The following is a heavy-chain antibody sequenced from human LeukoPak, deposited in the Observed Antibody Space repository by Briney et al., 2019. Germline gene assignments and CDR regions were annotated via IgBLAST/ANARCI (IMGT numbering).Heavy chain of an antibody. Sequence: GGSLRLSCAASGFTFSSYEMNWVRQAPGKGLEWVSYISSSGNTIYYADSVKGRFTISRDNAKNSLYLQMNSLRAEDTAVYYCASENSSSWYPFDYWGQGTLVTVSS. CDR2: ISSSGNTI. D-gene: IGHD6-13*01. CDR3: ASENSSSWYPFDY. CDR1: GFTFSSYE. J-gene: IGHJ4*02. V-gene: IGHV3-48*03.